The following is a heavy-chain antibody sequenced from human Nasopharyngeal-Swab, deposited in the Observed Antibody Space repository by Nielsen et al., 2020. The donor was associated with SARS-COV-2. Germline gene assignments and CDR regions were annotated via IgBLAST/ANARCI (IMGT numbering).Heavy chain of an antibody. CDR2: ISGSGDTT. V-gene: IGHV3-23*01. D-gene: IGHD3-22*01. Sequence: GESLKISCAASGFTFSSYAMSWVRQAPGKGLDWVSIISGSGDTTYYADSVKGRFTIYRDNSKNTLYLQMNSLRAEDTAVYYCARGDDSSGYPYSHDYWGQGTLVTVSS. J-gene: IGHJ4*02. CDR1: GFTFSSYA. CDR3: ARGDDSSGYPYSHDY.